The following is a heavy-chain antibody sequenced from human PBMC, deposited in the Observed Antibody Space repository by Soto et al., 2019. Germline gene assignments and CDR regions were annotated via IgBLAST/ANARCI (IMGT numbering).Heavy chain of an antibody. J-gene: IGHJ4*02. Sequence: PVGSLRLSCAASGFLFSTYAMSWVRQAPGKGLEWVSAISDSGRSTYYADSVKGRFTISRDNSKNTLFLQMNSLRSEDTAVYFCAKDLPRVGTTDYFDSWGQGTLVTVSS. D-gene: IGHD1-26*01. V-gene: IGHV3-23*01. CDR1: GFLFSTYA. CDR2: ISDSGRST. CDR3: AKDLPRVGTTDYFDS.